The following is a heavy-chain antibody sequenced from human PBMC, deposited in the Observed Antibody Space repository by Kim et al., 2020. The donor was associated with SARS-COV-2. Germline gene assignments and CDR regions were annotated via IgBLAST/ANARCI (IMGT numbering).Heavy chain of an antibody. CDR3: ARGTAVAGIPEWFDY. Sequence: GGSLRLSCAASGFTVSSNYMSWVRQAPGKGLEWVSVIYSGGSTYYADSVKGRFTISRDNSKNTLYLQMNSLRAEDTAVYYCARGTAVAGIPEWFDYWGQGTLVTVSS. V-gene: IGHV3-53*01. J-gene: IGHJ4*02. D-gene: IGHD6-19*01. CDR1: GFTVSSNY. CDR2: IYSGGST.